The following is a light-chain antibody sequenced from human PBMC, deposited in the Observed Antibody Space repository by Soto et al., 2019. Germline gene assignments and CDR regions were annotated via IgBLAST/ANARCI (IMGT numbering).Light chain of an antibody. CDR3: LQRSSWPIT. CDR1: QSVSSP. J-gene: IGKJ5*01. CDR2: DAS. Sequence: EIVFTQSPATLSLSPGRRATLYCRASQSVSSPLVWYQQKPGQAPRRLISDASNMATGIPARFSGSGSGTDFTLTINSLQPEDFAVYFCLQRSSWPITFGQGTRLEIK. V-gene: IGKV3-11*01.